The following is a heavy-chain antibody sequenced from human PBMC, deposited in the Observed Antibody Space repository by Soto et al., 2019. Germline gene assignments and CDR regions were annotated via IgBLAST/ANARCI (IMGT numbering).Heavy chain of an antibody. D-gene: IGHD6-19*01. CDR2: IYWDDDK. V-gene: IGHV2-5*02. CDR3: AHIVVAGLGYYFDY. J-gene: IGHJ4*02. Sequence: QITLKESGPPLVKPTQTLTLTCTFSGFSLSSTRMAVGWIRQPPGKALEWLALIYWDDDKRYSPFLKSRLTITKDTSKNQVGLRMSNMDPVETARYYCAHIVVAGLGYYFDYWGQGTLVTVSS. CDR1: GFSLSSTRMA.